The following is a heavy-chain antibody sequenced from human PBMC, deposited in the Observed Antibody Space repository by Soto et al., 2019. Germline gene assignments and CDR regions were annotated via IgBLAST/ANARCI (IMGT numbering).Heavy chain of an antibody. CDR1: GFTFDDHA. J-gene: IGHJ6*02. CDR3: AKDPRYYDSSGYYRPDGMDV. CDR2: INSDGSRT. V-gene: IGHV3-74*01. Sequence: GGSLRLSCAASGFTFDDHAMHWVRQVPGKGLEWVSYINSDGSRTTYADSVKGRFTISRDNAKSTVSLQMNSLRAEDTAVYYCAKDPRYYDSSGYYRPDGMDVWGQGTTVTVSS. D-gene: IGHD3-22*01.